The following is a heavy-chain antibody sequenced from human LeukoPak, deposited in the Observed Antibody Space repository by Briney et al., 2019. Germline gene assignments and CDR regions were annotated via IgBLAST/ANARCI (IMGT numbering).Heavy chain of an antibody. CDR2: FYSDGSRT. Sequence: PGGSLRLSCAGSGFTLSSYWMHWVRQAPGKGLVWVSRFYSDGSRTNYADSVKGRFTISGDNAKNTQYLQLNSLRAEDTAVYYCARDQNYGSGSYVTDAFDIWGQGTMVTVSS. CDR3: ARDQNYGSGSYVTDAFDI. CDR1: GFTLSSYW. J-gene: IGHJ3*02. V-gene: IGHV3-74*01. D-gene: IGHD3-10*01.